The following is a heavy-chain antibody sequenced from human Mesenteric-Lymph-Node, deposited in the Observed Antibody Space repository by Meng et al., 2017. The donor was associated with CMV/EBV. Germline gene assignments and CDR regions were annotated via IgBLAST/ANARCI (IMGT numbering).Heavy chain of an antibody. Sequence: GGSLRLSCAASGFTFSSYGMHWVRQAPGKGLEWVAFIRYDGSNKYYADSVKGRFTISRDNSKNTLYLQMNSLRAEDTAVYYCAKDGDCSGTSCYKFYFDSWGQGTLVTVSS. J-gene: IGHJ4*02. V-gene: IGHV3-30*02. CDR2: IRYDGSNK. CDR1: GFTFSSYG. D-gene: IGHD2-2*02. CDR3: AKDGDCSGTSCYKFYFDS.